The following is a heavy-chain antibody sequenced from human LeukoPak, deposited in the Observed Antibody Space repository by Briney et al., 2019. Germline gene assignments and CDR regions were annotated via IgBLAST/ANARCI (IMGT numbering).Heavy chain of an antibody. V-gene: IGHV1-18*04. CDR3: ARTSAYGSSWHSY. J-gene: IGHJ4*02. Sequence: ASVKVSCKASGYTFTSYYMHWVRQAPGQGLEWMGWISVYNGNTNDAQKFQGRVTVTTDTSTNTAYMELRSLRSDDTAVYYCARTSAYGSSWHSYWGQGTLVTVSS. CDR1: GYTFTSYY. D-gene: IGHD6-13*01. CDR2: ISVYNGNT.